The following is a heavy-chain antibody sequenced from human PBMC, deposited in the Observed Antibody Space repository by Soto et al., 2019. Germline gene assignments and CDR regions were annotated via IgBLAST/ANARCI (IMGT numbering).Heavy chain of an antibody. V-gene: IGHV1-2*04. D-gene: IGHD1-26*01. Sequence: ASVKVSCKASGYTFIGYYIHWVRQAPGQGLEWMGWINPNSGGTNYAQNFQGWVTMTRDTSINTAYMELSRLKSDDTAVYYCARSGHRGPISCPELDYWGRGTLVTVSS. CDR3: ARSGHRGPISCPELDY. CDR2: INPNSGGT. CDR1: GYTFIGYY. J-gene: IGHJ4*02.